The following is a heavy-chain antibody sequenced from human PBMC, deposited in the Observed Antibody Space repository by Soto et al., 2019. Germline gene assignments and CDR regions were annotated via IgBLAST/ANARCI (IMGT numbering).Heavy chain of an antibody. CDR2: IYYSGST. Sequence: SETLSLTCTVSGGSISSGGYYWSWIRQHPGKGLEWIGYIYYSGSTYYNPSLKSRVTISVDTSKNQFSLKLSSVTAADTAVYYCARSGWELLPPPSNFDYWGQGTLVTVSS. CDR3: ARSGWELLPPPSNFDY. V-gene: IGHV4-31*03. CDR1: GGSISSGGYY. J-gene: IGHJ4*02. D-gene: IGHD1-26*01.